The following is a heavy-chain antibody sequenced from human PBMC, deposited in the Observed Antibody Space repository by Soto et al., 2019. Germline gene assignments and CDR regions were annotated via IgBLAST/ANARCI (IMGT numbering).Heavy chain of an antibody. CDR2: TSYDERIK. CDR3: ATDEGGGYFYGVNY. J-gene: IGHJ4*02. V-gene: IGHV3-30*04. CDR1: GFIFSNYA. D-gene: IGHD3-22*01. Sequence: PGGSLRLSCTASGFIFSNYAMHWVRQAPGKGLEWVAVTSYDERIKYHADSVKGRFTISRDNSKNTLYPQMNSLRPEDTALYYCATDEGGGYFYGVNYWGQGTLVTVSS.